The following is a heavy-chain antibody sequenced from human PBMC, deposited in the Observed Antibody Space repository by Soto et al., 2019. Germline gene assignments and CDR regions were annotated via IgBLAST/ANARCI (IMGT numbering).Heavy chain of an antibody. V-gene: IGHV4-59*01. CDR1: GDSISSFY. D-gene: IGHD2-2*01. CDR2: IFSSGST. CDR3: ARVGYCSSTPCWPIGYFEY. Sequence: QVQLQESGPGLVKPSETLSLTCTVSGDSISSFYWTWIRQPPGKGLEWVGYIFSSGSTNYNPSLKSRVTISVDTSENQFSLKVTSVTDADTAVYYCARVGYCSSTPCWPIGYFEYWGQGTLVTVSS. J-gene: IGHJ4*02.